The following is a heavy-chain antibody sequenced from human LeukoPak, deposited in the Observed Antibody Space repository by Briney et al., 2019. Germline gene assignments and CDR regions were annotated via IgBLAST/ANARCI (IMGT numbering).Heavy chain of an antibody. J-gene: IGHJ4*02. CDR1: GFTFSSYA. D-gene: IGHD3-10*01. Sequence: GGSLRLSCAASGFTFSSYAMNWVRQAPGKGLEWASAISGSGGSTYYADSVKGRFTISRDNSKNTLYLQMNSLRAEDTAVYYCAKASGSGTYYKSPFDYWGQGTLVTVSS. V-gene: IGHV3-23*01. CDR2: ISGSGGST. CDR3: AKASGSGTYYKSPFDY.